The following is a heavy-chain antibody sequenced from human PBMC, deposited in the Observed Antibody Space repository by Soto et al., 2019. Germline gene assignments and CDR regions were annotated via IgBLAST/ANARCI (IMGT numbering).Heavy chain of an antibody. D-gene: IGHD3-3*01. V-gene: IGHV3-30*18. CDR2: ISYDGSNK. CDR1: GFTFSSYG. J-gene: IGHJ5*02. CDR3: ANYDVGFDP. Sequence: GGSLRLSCAASGFTFSSYGMHWVRQAPGKGLEWVAVISYDGSNKYYADSVKGRFTISRDNSKNTLYLQMNSLRAEDTAVYYCANYDVGFDPWGQGTLVTVSS.